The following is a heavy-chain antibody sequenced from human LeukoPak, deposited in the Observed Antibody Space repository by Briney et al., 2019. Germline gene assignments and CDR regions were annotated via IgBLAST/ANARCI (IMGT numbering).Heavy chain of an antibody. D-gene: IGHD6-13*01. Sequence: SETLSLTCAVSGWSFSGYYWSWIRQPPGKGLEWIGEINHSGSTNYNPSHKSRVTISLDTYKNQFSLNMNSMTAADTAVYYCARERAAGNPSHFDYWGQGSLVTVSS. CDR3: ARERAAGNPSHFDY. J-gene: IGHJ4*02. V-gene: IGHV4-34*01. CDR1: GWSFSGYY. CDR2: INHSGST.